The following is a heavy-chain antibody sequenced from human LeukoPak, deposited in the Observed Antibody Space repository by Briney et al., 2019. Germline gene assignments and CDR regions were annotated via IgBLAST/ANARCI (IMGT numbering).Heavy chain of an antibody. D-gene: IGHD6-19*01. CDR2: INPNSGGT. V-gene: IGHV1-2*02. J-gene: IGHJ4*02. CDR1: GYTFTGYY. Sequence: ASVKVSCKASGYTFTGYYMHWVRQAPGQGLEWMGWINPNSGGTNYAQKFQGRVTMTRDTSISTAYMELSRLRSDDTAVYYCASSPISGYSSGWYNPDYWGQGTLVTVSS. CDR3: ASSPISGYSSGWYNPDY.